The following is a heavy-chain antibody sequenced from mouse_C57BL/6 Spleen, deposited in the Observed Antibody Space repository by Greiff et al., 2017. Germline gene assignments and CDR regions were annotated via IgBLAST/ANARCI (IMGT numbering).Heavy chain of an antibody. CDR1: GFTFSDYG. D-gene: IGHD3-2*02. CDR2: ISSGSSTI. Sequence: DVKLVESGGGLVKPGGSLKLSCAASGFTFSDYGMHWFRQAPEKGLEWVAYISSGSSTIYYADTVKGRFTISRDNAKNTLFLQMTSLRSEDTAMYYCAGSSGYWGQGTTLTVSS. CDR3: AGSSGY. V-gene: IGHV5-17*01. J-gene: IGHJ2*01.